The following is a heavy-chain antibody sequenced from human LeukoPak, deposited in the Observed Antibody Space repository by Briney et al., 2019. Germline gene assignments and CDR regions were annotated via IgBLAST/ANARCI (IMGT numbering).Heavy chain of an antibody. CDR3: ARSYYYDSSGPDY. Sequence: GGSLRLSCAASGFTFSSYARHWVRQAPGKGLEGVAVISYDGSNKYYAYSVKGRFTISRDNSKNTLYLQMNSLRAEDTAVYYCARSYYYDSSGPDYWGQGTLVTVSS. CDR1: GFTFSSYA. D-gene: IGHD3-22*01. V-gene: IGHV3-30*04. J-gene: IGHJ4*02. CDR2: ISYDGSNK.